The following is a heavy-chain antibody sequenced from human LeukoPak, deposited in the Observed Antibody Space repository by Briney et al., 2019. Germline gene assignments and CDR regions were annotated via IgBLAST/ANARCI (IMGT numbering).Heavy chain of an antibody. CDR2: INPNSGGT. CDR1: GYTFTCYY. D-gene: IGHD3-10*01. Sequence: GASVKVSCKASGYTFTCYYMHWVRQAPGQGLELMGWINPNSGGTNYAQKFQGRVTMTSDTSISTAYMELSRLRSDDTAVYYCARGGPTMVRGVMSWFDPWGQGTLVTVSS. V-gene: IGHV1-2*02. CDR3: ARGGPTMVRGVMSWFDP. J-gene: IGHJ5*02.